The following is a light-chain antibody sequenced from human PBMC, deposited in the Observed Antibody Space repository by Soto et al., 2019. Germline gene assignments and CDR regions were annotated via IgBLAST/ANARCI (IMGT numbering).Light chain of an antibody. V-gene: IGLV1-51*01. CDR3: GTWDTSLRGVV. J-gene: IGLJ3*02. Sequence: QSVLTQPPSVSAAPGQTVTMSCSGTNSNIGDNYVSWYQQFPGTAPKLLIYDNDKRPSGIPDRFSGSKSGTSATLGITGLQTGDEADYYCGTWDTSLRGVVFGGGTKLTVL. CDR1: NSNIGDNY. CDR2: DND.